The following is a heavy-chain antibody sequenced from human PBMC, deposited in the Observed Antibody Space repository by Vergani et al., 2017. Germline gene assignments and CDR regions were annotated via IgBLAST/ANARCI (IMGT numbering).Heavy chain of an antibody. Sequence: QVQLQESGPGLVKPSETLSLTCTVSGYSISSGSYWGWIRQPPGKGLEWIGSIYHSGGTYYNPSLKSRVTISVDTAKNQFSLKLSSVTAADTAVYYCARDYSSGYNWFDPWGQGTLVTVSS. V-gene: IGHV4-38-2*02. CDR1: GYSISSGSY. CDR3: ARDYSSGYNWFDP. D-gene: IGHD6-19*01. J-gene: IGHJ5*02. CDR2: IYHSGGT.